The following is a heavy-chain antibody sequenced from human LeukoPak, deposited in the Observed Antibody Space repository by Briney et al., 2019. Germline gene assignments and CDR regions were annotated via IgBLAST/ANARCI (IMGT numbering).Heavy chain of an antibody. D-gene: IGHD3-10*02. V-gene: IGHV4-59*01. J-gene: IGHJ4*02. Sequence: SETLSLTCTVSGDSMSNYYWHWIRQPPGKGLEWIGYVFCNGRTNYSPSLKSRDTISIDMSKRHFSLRLTSLTAADTAFYYCARLSRGVRGLTPFFDSWGQGTFVTVSS. CDR3: ARLSRGVRGLTPFFDS. CDR2: VFCNGRT. CDR1: GDSMSNYY.